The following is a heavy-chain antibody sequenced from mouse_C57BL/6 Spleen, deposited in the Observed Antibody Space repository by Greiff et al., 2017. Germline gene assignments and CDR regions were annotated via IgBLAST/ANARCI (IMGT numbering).Heavy chain of an antibody. CDR1: GFTFSSYA. V-gene: IGHV5-9-1*02. CDR2: ISSGGDYI. D-gene: IGHD2-5*01. CDR3: TREDSNYWYFDV. J-gene: IGHJ1*03. Sequence: EVKLVESGEGLVKPGGSLKLSCAASGFTFSSYAMSWVRQTPEKRLAWVAYISSGGDYIYYADTVKGRFTISRDNARNTLYLQMSSLKSEDTAMYYCTREDSNYWYFDVWGTETTVTVSS.